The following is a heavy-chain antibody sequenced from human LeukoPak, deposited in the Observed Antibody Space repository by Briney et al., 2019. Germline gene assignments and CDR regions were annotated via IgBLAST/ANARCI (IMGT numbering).Heavy chain of an antibody. V-gene: IGHV1-2*06. CDR1: GYTFTGYY. D-gene: IGHD3-22*01. J-gene: IGHJ4*02. CDR2: TNPNSGGT. Sequence: ASVKVSCKASGYTFTGYYMHWVRQAPGQGLEWMGRTNPNSGGTNYAQKFQGRVTMTRDTSISTAYMELSRLRSDDTAVYYCARGRGYYDSSGLSDYWGQGTLVTVSS. CDR3: ARGRGYYDSSGLSDY.